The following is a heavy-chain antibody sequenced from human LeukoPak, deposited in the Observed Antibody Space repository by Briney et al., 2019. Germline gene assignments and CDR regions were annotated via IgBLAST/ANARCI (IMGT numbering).Heavy chain of an antibody. CDR2: ISSSGSST. CDR1: GFTFSTNS. D-gene: IGHD1-26*01. V-gene: IGHV3-48*04. Sequence: GGSLRLSCAASGFTFSTNSMNWVRQAPGKGREWVSYISSSGSSTYSADSVEGRFTISRDNAKNSLYLQMNSLRAEDTAVYYCASGCHSGSCHGDFDYWGQGILVTVSS. J-gene: IGHJ4*02. CDR3: ASGCHSGSCHGDFDY.